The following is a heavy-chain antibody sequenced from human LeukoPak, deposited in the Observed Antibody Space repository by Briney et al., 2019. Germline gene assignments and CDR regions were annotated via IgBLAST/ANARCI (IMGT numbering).Heavy chain of an antibody. Sequence: GASVKVSRKASGYTFSSYGFSWVRQAPGQGLEWMGWISAYNGNTNYAQKFQGRVTMTTDTSTSTVYMELRSLRSDDTAVYYCARDAPGVSGVFDYWGQGTLVTVSS. D-gene: IGHD2-8*01. CDR3: ARDAPGVSGVFDY. J-gene: IGHJ4*02. CDR2: ISAYNGNT. V-gene: IGHV1-18*01. CDR1: GYTFSSYG.